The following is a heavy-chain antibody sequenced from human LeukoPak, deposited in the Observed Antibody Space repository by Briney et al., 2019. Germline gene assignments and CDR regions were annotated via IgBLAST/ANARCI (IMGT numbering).Heavy chain of an antibody. Sequence: GGSLTPSCSGSGFNFANYAVHWVRQAPGKGLEYVSAMSVVTDRTFYADSVMGRFTISRDNSANTLYLQVSSLRPEDTAVYYCAKPARGSGIQEGFDSWGQAAKVTVSS. CDR2: MSVVTDRT. CDR1: GFNFANYA. D-gene: IGHD3-10*01. J-gene: IGHJ4*02. V-gene: IGHV3-64D*06. CDR3: AKPARGSGIQEGFDS.